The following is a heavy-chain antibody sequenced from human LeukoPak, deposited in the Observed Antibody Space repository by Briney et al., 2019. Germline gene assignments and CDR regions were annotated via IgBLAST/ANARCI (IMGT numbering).Heavy chain of an antibody. D-gene: IGHD2-2*01. J-gene: IGHJ4*02. Sequence: SETLSLTCAVHGGSFSGYYWSWIRQPPGKGLEWIGFIYSSGNTNYNPSLKSRVTISVDTSKNQFSLNLSSVTAADTAVYYCARGALLVPAAFDYWGQGTLVTVSS. CDR3: ARGALLVPAAFDY. V-gene: IGHV4-59*01. CDR2: IYSSGNT. CDR1: GGSFSGYY.